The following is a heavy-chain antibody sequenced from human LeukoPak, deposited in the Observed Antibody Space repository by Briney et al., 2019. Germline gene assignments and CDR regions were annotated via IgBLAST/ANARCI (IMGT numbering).Heavy chain of an antibody. D-gene: IGHD2-2*01. CDR1: GYTFIDYY. CDR2: ISPNSGDT. CDR3: ARADSVPAGDYHYYYMDV. Sequence: ASVKVSCTASGYTFIDYYMHWVRQAPGQGLEWMGWISPNSGDTEYAQNFQGRVTMTRDTSISTVYLEVSRLRSDDTAVYYCARADSVPAGDYHYYYMDVWGKGTTVTVSS. V-gene: IGHV1-2*02. J-gene: IGHJ6*03.